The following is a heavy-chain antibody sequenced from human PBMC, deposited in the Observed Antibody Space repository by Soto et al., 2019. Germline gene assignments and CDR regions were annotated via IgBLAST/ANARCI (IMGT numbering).Heavy chain of an antibody. CDR2: ISATGGGT. CDR1: GFKFSDYA. Sequence: PGGSLRLSCAASGFKFSDYAMSWVRQAPGKGLEWVSLISATGGGTYYADSVKGRFTISRDNSHNTLYLQVHSLTAEDTAVYYSAHDRPAGGNSASYFDFWGQGAQVTVSS. V-gene: IGHV3-23*01. D-gene: IGHD3-16*01. J-gene: IGHJ4*02. CDR3: AHDRPAGGNSASYFDF.